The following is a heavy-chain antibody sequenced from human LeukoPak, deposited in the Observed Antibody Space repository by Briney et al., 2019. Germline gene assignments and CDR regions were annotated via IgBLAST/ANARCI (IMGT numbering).Heavy chain of an antibody. V-gene: IGHV3-30-3*01. CDR1: GFTFSSYA. D-gene: IGHD1-26*01. CDR2: ISYDGSNK. CDR3: ARDEWELRGAFDI. Sequence: GGSLRLSCAASGFTFSSYAMHWVRQAPGKGLEWVAVISYDGSNKYYADSVKGRFTISRDNSKNTLYLQMNSLRAEDTAVYYCARDEWELRGAFDIWGQGTMVTVSS. J-gene: IGHJ3*02.